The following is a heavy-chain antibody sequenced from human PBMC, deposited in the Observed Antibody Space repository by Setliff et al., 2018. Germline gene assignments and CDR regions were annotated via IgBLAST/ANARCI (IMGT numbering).Heavy chain of an antibody. CDR1: GFTFSSYA. D-gene: IGHD1-7*01. Sequence: ETLRLSCAASGFTFSSYAMTWVRQAPGKGLEWVSGISGSGGATYYAASVKGRFSISRDNSKNTLSLQMNSLRAEDTAIYYCAKYPSNSVYNYFDPWGQGTLVTSPQ. V-gene: IGHV3-23*01. CDR2: ISGSGGAT. CDR3: AKYPSNSVYNYFDP. J-gene: IGHJ5*02.